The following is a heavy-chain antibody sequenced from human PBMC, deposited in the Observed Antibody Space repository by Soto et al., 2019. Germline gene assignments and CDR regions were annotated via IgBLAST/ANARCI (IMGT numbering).Heavy chain of an antibody. CDR3: ARRGGGSNWFDP. D-gene: IGHD1-1*01. V-gene: IGHV4-34*01. J-gene: IGHJ5*02. CDR1: GGSFSGYY. CDR2: INHSGST. Sequence: QVQLQQWGAGLLKPSETLSLTCAVYGGSFSGYYWSWIRQPPGKGLEWIGEINHSGSTNYNPSLKSRVTISVDTSKNQFSLKLGSVTAADTAVYYCARRGGGSNWFDPWGQGTLVTVSS.